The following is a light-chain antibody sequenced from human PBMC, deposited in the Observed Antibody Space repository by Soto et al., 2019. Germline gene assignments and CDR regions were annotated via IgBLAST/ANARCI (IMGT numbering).Light chain of an antibody. CDR1: ISDFVVYNY. CDR3: QSYDSRLRGSKV. J-gene: IGLJ7*01. Sequence: QSVLTQPASVSGSPGQSITISCTGTISDFVVYNYVSWYQQLPGKAPKLMIYGVSNRPSGVPDRFSGSKSGTSASLTITGLQAEDEADYYCQSYDSRLRGSKVFGGGTQLTVL. CDR2: GVS. V-gene: IGLV2-14*01.